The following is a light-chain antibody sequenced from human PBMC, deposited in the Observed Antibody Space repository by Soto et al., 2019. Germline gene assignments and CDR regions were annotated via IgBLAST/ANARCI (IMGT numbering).Light chain of an antibody. J-gene: IGKJ5*01. CDR2: DAS. CDR1: QSVSSY. Sequence: EIVLTQSPATLSLSPGERATLSCRASQSVSSYLGWYQQKPGQAPRLLISDASDRATGIPARFSGSGSGTDFTLTISSLEPADFAVYHCQYRGTFGQGTRLEIK. CDR3: QYRGT. V-gene: IGKV3-11*01.